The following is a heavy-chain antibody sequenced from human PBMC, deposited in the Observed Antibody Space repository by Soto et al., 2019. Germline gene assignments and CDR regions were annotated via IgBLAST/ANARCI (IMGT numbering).Heavy chain of an antibody. V-gene: IGHV4-59*01. CDR1: GGSISSYY. J-gene: IGHJ4*02. Sequence: SETLSLTCTVSGGSISSYYWSWIRQPPGKGLEWIGYIYYSGSTNYSPSLKSRVTISVDTSKNQFSLKLSSVTAADTAVYYCARVEMDIVATTYYFDYWGQGTLVTVSS. D-gene: IGHD5-12*01. CDR2: IYYSGST. CDR3: ARVEMDIVATTYYFDY.